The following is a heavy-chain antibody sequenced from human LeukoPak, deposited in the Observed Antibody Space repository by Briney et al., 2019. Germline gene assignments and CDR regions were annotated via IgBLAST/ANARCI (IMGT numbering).Heavy chain of an antibody. V-gene: IGHV1-69*05. CDR3: ARDNLSSGWPFDY. CDR2: IIPIFGTA. CDR1: GGTFSSYA. Sequence: GASVKVSCKASGGTFSSYAISWVRQAPGQGLEWMGGIIPIFGTANYAQKFQGRVTITTDESTSTAYMELSSLRSEDTAVYYCARDNLSSGWPFDYWGQGTLVTVSS. D-gene: IGHD6-19*01. J-gene: IGHJ4*02.